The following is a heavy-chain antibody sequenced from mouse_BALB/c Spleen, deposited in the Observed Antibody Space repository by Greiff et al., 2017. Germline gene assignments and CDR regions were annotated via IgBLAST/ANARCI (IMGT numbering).Heavy chain of an antibody. CDR3: ARFGSGYPY. V-gene: IGHV5-17*02. D-gene: IGHD3-1*01. CDR1: GFTFSSFG. J-gene: IGHJ3*01. CDR2: ISSGSSTI. Sequence: DVQLVESGGGLVQPGGSRKLSCAASGFTFSSFGMHWVRQAPEKGLEWVAYISSGSSTIYYADTVKGRFTISRDNPKNTLFLQMTSLRSEDTAMYYCARFGSGYPYWGQGTLVTVSA.